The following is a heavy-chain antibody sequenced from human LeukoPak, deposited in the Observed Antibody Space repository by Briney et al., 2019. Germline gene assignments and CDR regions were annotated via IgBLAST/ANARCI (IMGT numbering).Heavy chain of an antibody. D-gene: IGHD3-3*01. J-gene: IGHJ3*02. V-gene: IGHV1-69*06. CDR2: IIPIFGTA. Sequence: ASVKVSCKASGGTFSSYAISWVRQAPGQGLEWMGGIIPIFGTANYAQKFQGRVTITADKSTSTAYMELSSLRSEDTAVYYCARGDHVRIYAESAFDIWGQGTMVTVSS. CDR1: GGTFSSYA. CDR3: ARGDHVRIYAESAFDI.